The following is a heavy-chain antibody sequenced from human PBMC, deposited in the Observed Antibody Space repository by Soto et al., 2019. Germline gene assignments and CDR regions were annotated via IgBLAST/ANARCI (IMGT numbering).Heavy chain of an antibody. J-gene: IGHJ6*02. D-gene: IGHD3-9*01. V-gene: IGHV4-34*01. CDR3: ARGSRYYDILTGSRHYYYYGMDV. CDR1: GGSFSGYY. Sequence: SETLSLTCAVYGGSFSGYYWSWIRQPPGKGLEWIGEINHSGSTNYNPSLKSRVTISVDTSKNQFSLKLSSVTAADTAAYYCARGSRYYDILTGSRHYYYYGMDVWGQGTTVTVS. CDR2: INHSGST.